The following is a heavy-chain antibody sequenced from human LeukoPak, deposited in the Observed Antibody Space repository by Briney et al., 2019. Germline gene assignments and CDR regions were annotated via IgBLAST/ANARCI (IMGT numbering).Heavy chain of an antibody. CDR2: IKSKTDGGTT. Sequence: PGGSLRLSCAASGFTFSNAWMSWVRQAPGKGLEWVGRIKSKTDGGTTDYAAPVKGRFTISRDDSKNTLYLQMNGLKTEDTAVYYCTTDRGGQQLVPFDYWGQGTLVTVSS. CDR1: GFTFSNAW. J-gene: IGHJ4*02. V-gene: IGHV3-15*01. CDR3: TTDRGGQQLVPFDY. D-gene: IGHD6-13*01.